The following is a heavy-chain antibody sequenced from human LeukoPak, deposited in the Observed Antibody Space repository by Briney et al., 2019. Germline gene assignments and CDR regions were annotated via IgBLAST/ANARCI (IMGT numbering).Heavy chain of an antibody. J-gene: IGHJ6*02. Sequence: GGSLRLSCAASGFAFSSYWMSWVRQAPGKGLEWVANIKQDGSGKYYVDSVKGRFTISRDNAKNSLYLQMNSLRAEDTAVYYCARAYSSGWKYYYYGMDVWGQGTTVTVSS. D-gene: IGHD6-19*01. CDR3: ARAYSSGWKYYYYGMDV. CDR2: IKQDGSGK. CDR1: GFAFSSYW. V-gene: IGHV3-7*03.